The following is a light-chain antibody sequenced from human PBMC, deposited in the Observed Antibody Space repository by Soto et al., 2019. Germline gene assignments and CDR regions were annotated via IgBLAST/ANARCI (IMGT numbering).Light chain of an antibody. Sequence: EVVLTQSPGTLSLSAGERATLSCRASQSVASDHLAWYQQKPGQAPRLLIYAASTRAAGIPDRFSGSGSGTDFTPTISRLEPEDFGVFFCQHYGRSPIFTFRPGTTVDMK. J-gene: IGKJ3*01. V-gene: IGKV3-20*01. CDR1: QSVASDH. CDR2: AAS. CDR3: QHYGRSPIFT.